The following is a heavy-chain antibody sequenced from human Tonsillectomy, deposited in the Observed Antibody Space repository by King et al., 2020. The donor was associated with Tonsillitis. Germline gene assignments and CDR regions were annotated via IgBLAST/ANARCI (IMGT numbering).Heavy chain of an antibody. CDR1: GFTFDDYS. J-gene: IGHJ4*02. CDR3: TKDWEPRIFCYFAS. V-gene: IGHV3-9*01. D-gene: IGHD1-26*01. CDR2: ISWNSGSI. Sequence: VQLVESGGGLVQPGRSLRLSCVVSGFTFDDYSMHWVRQAPGKGLELVSGISWNSGSIGYADSVKVRFTISRDNAKNSLFLQMNSLRAEDTALYFCTKDWEPRIFCYFASWGQGTLVTVSS.